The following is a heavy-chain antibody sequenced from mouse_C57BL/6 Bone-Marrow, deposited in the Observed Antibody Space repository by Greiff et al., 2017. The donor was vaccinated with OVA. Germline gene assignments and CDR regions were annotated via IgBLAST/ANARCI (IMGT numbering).Heavy chain of an antibody. CDR3: TREGLPNYYAMDY. J-gene: IGHJ4*01. Sequence: EVQGVESGAGLVKPGGSLKLSCAASGFTFSSYAMSWVRQTPEKRLEWVAYISSGGDYIYYADTVKGRFTISRDNARNTLYLQMSSLKSEDTAMYYCTREGLPNYYAMDYWGQGTSVTVSS. V-gene: IGHV5-9-1*02. D-gene: IGHD3-1*01. CDR2: ISSGGDYI. CDR1: GFTFSSYA.